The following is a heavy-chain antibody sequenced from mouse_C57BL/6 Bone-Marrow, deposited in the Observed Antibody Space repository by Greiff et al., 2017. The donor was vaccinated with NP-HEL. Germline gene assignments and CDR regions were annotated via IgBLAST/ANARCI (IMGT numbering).Heavy chain of an antibody. Sequence: EVKLMESGPGLVKPSQSLSLTCSVTGYSITSGYYWNWIRQFPGNKLEWMGYISYDGSNNYNPSLKNRISITRDTSKNQFFLKLNSVTTEDTATYYCARVNYYLDYWGQGTTLTVSS. CDR3: ARVNYYLDY. J-gene: IGHJ2*01. CDR2: ISYDGSN. V-gene: IGHV3-6*01. CDR1: GYSITSGYY. D-gene: IGHD2-1*01.